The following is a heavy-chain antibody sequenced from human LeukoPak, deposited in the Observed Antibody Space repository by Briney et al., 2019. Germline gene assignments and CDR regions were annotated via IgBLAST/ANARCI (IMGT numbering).Heavy chain of an antibody. CDR3: ASGEWLLRAFDI. V-gene: IGHV3-30-3*01. Sequence: PGGSLRLSCAASGFTFSSYAMHWVRQAPGKGLEWVAVISYDGSNKYYADSVKGRFTISRDNSKNTLYLQMNSLRAEDTAVYYCASGEWLLRAFDIWGQGTMVTVSS. J-gene: IGHJ3*02. D-gene: IGHD3-3*01. CDR2: ISYDGSNK. CDR1: GFTFSSYA.